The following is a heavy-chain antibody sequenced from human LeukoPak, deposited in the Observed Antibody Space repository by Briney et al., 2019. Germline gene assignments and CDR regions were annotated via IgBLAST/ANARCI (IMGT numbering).Heavy chain of an antibody. Sequence: ASVKVSCKASGYTFTCYYMHWVRQAPGQGLEWMGRINPNSGGTNYAQKFQGRVTMTRDTSISTAYMELSRLRSDDTAVYYCARLGYCSGGSCYAGDYWGQGTLVTVSS. CDR1: GYTFTCYY. CDR3: ARLGYCSGGSCYAGDY. V-gene: IGHV1-2*06. D-gene: IGHD2-15*01. CDR2: INPNSGGT. J-gene: IGHJ4*02.